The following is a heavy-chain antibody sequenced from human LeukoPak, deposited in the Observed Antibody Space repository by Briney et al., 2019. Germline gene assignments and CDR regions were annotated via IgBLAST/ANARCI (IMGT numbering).Heavy chain of an antibody. CDR2: IWYDGSNK. CDR3: ARGDGITMTH. D-gene: IGHD3-22*01. J-gene: IGHJ4*02. CDR1: GFTFSSYG. Sequence: EPGRSLRLSCAASGFTFSSYGMHWVRQAPGKGLEWVAVIWYDGSNKYYADSVKGRFTISRDNAKNTLYLQMNSLRAEDTAVYYCARGDGITMTHWGQGTLVTVSS. V-gene: IGHV3-33*01.